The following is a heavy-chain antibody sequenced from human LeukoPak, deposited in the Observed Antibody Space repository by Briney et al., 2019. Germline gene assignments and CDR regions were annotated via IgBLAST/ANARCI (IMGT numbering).Heavy chain of an antibody. V-gene: IGHV4-30-2*05. CDR3: ARYYGDYSDAFDI. CDR2: IYHSGST. D-gene: IGHD4-17*01. J-gene: IGHJ3*02. Sequence: SQTLSLTCAVSGGSISSGGYSWSWIRQPPGKGLEWIGYIYHSGSTYYNPSLKSRVTISVDTSKNQFSLKLSSVTAADTAVYYCARYYGDYSDAFDIWGQGTMVTVSS. CDR1: GGSISSGGYS.